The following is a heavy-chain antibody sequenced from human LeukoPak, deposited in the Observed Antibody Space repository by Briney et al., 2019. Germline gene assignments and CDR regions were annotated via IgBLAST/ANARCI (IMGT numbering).Heavy chain of an antibody. J-gene: IGHJ4*02. Sequence: GGSLRLSCAASGFIFSLNEMNWVRQAPGKGLEWVSYINGPAGNIFYADSVKGRFTISRDNVKNSLYLQMNSLRAEDTAVYYCAKVFRGACGSISCQYLDSWGQGTLVTVSS. CDR3: AKVFRGACGSISCQYLDS. CDR1: GFIFSLNE. CDR2: INGPAGNI. D-gene: IGHD2-2*01. V-gene: IGHV3-48*03.